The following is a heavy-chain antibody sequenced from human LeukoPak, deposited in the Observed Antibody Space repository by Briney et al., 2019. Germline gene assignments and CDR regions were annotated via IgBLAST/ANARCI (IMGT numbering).Heavy chain of an antibody. Sequence: PSETLSLTCAVYGGSFSGYYWSWIRQHPGKGLEWIGEINHSGSTNYNPSLKSRVTMSVDTSKNQFSLKLSFVTAADTAVYYCARGYDSSGYYGIGYFDDWGQGTLVTVSS. CDR3: ARGYDSSGYYGIGYFDD. J-gene: IGHJ4*02. CDR2: INHSGST. V-gene: IGHV4-34*01. CDR1: GGSFSGYY. D-gene: IGHD3-22*01.